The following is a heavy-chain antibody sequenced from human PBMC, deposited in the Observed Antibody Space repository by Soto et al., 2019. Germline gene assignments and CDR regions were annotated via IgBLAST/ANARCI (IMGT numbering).Heavy chain of an antibody. D-gene: IGHD2-15*01. J-gene: IGHJ4*02. Sequence: PSEPLSLTCAVSGGSISSGGYSWSWIRQPPGKGLEWIGYIYHSGSTYYNPSLKSRVTISVDRSKNQFSLKLSSVTAADTAVYYCARGQVVAAQHWGQGTLVTVSS. CDR2: IYHSGST. V-gene: IGHV4-30-2*01. CDR3: ARGQVVAAQH. CDR1: GGSISSGGYS.